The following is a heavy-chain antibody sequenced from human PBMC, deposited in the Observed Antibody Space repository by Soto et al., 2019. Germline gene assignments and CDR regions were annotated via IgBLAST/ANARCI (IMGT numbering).Heavy chain of an antibody. Sequence: SETLSLTCTVSGGSISSGGYYWSWIRQHPGKGLEWIGYIYYSGSTYYNPSLKSRVTISVDTSKNQFSLKLSSVTAADTVVYYCARGGMRVVRDLFDYWGQGTLVTVSS. J-gene: IGHJ4*02. D-gene: IGHD3-10*01. CDR1: GGSISSGGYY. CDR3: ARGGMRVVRDLFDY. V-gene: IGHV4-31*03. CDR2: IYYSGST.